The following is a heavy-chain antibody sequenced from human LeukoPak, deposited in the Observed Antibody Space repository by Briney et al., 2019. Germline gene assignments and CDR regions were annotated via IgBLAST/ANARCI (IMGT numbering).Heavy chain of an antibody. CDR2: SCSSGNT. D-gene: IGHD4-17*01. J-gene: IGHJ6*03. V-gene: IGHV4-61*02. CDR1: GDSMRSDSYF. Sequence: PSETLSLTCTVSGDSMRSDSYFWSWIRQPAGEGREWIGRSCSSGNTYYNPSLESRVTISLDTPRNQFSLKVSSVTAADTAVYYCATARADYGDYNSFYYMDVWGKGTTVTVSS. CDR3: ATARADYGDYNSFYYMDV.